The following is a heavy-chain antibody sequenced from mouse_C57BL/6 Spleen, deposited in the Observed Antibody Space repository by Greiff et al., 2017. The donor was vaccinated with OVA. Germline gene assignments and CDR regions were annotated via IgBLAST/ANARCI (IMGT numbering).Heavy chain of an antibody. CDR3: ARADYGSSYIFAY. Sequence: EVQLQQSGPGLVKPSQSLSLTCSVTGYSITSGYYWNWIRQFPGNKLEWMGYISYDGSNNYNPSLKNRISITRDTSKNQFFLKLNSVTTEDTATYYCARADYGSSYIFAYWGQGTLVTVSA. J-gene: IGHJ3*01. D-gene: IGHD1-1*01. V-gene: IGHV3-6*01. CDR2: ISYDGSN. CDR1: GYSITSGYY.